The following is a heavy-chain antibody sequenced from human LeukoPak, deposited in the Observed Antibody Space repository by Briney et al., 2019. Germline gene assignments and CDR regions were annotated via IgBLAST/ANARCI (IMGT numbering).Heavy chain of an antibody. CDR2: IIPIFGTA. J-gene: IGHJ4*02. V-gene: IGHV1-69*13. Sequence: SVKVSCKASGGTFSSYAISWVRQAPGQGLEWTGGIIPIFGTANYAQKFQGRVTITADESTSTAYMELSSLRSEDTAVYYCARDGDYYDSSGYPGDWGQGTLVTVSS. CDR3: ARDGDYYDSSGYPGD. CDR1: GGTFSSYA. D-gene: IGHD3-22*01.